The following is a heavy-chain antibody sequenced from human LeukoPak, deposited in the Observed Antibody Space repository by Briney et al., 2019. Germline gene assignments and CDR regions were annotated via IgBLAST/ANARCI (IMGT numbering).Heavy chain of an antibody. J-gene: IGHJ5*02. CDR3: ANSGWSPKA. D-gene: IGHD6-19*01. CDR2: IRYDGSKS. CDR1: GFTFNSYG. V-gene: IGHV3-30*02. Sequence: PGGSLRLSCAASGFTFNSYGMHWVRQAPGKGLEWVAFIRYDGSKSYFADSVKGRFALSRDNSKNTLYLQMNSLRAEDTAVYSCANSGWSPKAWGQGTLVTVSS.